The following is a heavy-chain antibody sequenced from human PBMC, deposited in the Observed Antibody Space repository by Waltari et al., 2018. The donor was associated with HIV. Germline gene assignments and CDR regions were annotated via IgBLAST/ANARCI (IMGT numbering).Heavy chain of an antibody. V-gene: IGHV3-53*01. D-gene: IGHD6-13*01. Sequence: EVQLVESGGGLIQPGGSLRLSCAASGFTVSSVYMSWVRQAPGKGVEWVSVIQSSGGTNYADSVKGRFTISRDNSKNTLYLQMNSLGAEDTAVYYCARDTTVVGTRYFDYWGRGTLVTVSS. CDR2: IQSSGGT. J-gene: IGHJ4*02. CDR3: ARDTTVVGTRYFDY. CDR1: GFTVSSVY.